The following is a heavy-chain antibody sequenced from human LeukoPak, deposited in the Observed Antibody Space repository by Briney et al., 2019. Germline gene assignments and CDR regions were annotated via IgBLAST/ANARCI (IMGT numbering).Heavy chain of an antibody. D-gene: IGHD6-19*01. J-gene: IGHJ6*02. V-gene: IGHV4-31*03. CDR2: IYYSGST. CDR3: ARLGIAVAVMDV. Sequence: SETLSLTCTVSGGSISSGGYYWSWIRQHPGKGLEWIGYIYYSGSTYYNPSLKSRVTISVDTSKNQFSLKLSSVTAADTAVYYCARLGIAVAVMDVWGQGTTVTVSS. CDR1: GGSISSGGYY.